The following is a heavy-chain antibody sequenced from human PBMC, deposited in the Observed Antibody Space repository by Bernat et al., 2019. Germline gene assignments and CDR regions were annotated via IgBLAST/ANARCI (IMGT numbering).Heavy chain of an antibody. Sequence: QVQLVESGGGLVKPGGSLRLSCAASGFTFSDYYMIWIRQSPGKGLEWVSYISTSGYTNYADSLKGRFTISRDDAKNSVYLQMNSLRAEDTAVYYCTRGGQSLHYYDSSGSSDYWGQGTLVIVS. D-gene: IGHD3-22*01. J-gene: IGHJ4*02. CDR3: TRGGQSLHYYDSSGSSDY. CDR1: GFTFSDYY. V-gene: IGHV3-11*05. CDR2: ISTSGYT.